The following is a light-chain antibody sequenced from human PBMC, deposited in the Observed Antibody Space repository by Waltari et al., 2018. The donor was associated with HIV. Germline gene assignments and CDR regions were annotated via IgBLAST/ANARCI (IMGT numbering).Light chain of an antibody. CDR1: QSVSSSY. J-gene: IGKJ1*01. CDR3: QQYGSSPLT. V-gene: IGKV3-20*01. Sequence: LSLSPGERATLSCRASQSVSSSYLAWYQQKPGQAPRLLIYGASSRATGIPDRFSGSGSGTDFTLTISRLEPEDFAVYYCQQYGSSPLTFGQGTKVEIK. CDR2: GAS.